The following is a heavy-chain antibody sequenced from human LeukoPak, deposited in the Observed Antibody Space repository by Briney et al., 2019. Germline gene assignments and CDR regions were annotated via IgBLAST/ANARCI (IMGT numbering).Heavy chain of an antibody. CDR2: INHSGST. D-gene: IGHD6-13*01. V-gene: IGHV4-34*01. Sequence: PSETLSLTCTVSGGSIHSYYWSWIRQPPGKGLEWIGEINHSGSTNYNPSLKSRVTISVDTSKNQFSLKLSSVTAADTAVYYCARATSWGSSWSKRRNWFDPWGQGTLVTVSS. CDR1: GGSIHSYY. J-gene: IGHJ5*02. CDR3: ARATSWGSSWSKRRNWFDP.